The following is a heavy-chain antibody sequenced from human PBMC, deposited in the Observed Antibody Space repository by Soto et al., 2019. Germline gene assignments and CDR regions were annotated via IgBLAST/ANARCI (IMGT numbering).Heavy chain of an antibody. CDR1: GFTFNTYG. Sequence: QVQLVESGGGVVQPGTSLRLSCAASGFTFNTYGMHWVRQAPGKGLEWLAVISYDGSDKYYADPVEGRFTISRDNLNNTVSLQMNNLRTEDTAVYYCAKGPYYGSGTCDHWGQGTLVTVSS. CDR2: ISYDGSDK. CDR3: AKGPYYGSGTCDH. D-gene: IGHD3-10*01. J-gene: IGHJ4*02. V-gene: IGHV3-30*18.